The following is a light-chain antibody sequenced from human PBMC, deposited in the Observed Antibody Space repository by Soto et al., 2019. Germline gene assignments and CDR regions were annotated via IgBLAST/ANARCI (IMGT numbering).Light chain of an antibody. CDR3: QQTYSTFVS. Sequence: DIQMTQSPSSLSASVGDRVTITCRSSQTISTFLHWFQQKPGKAPNLLIHDASSLQSGVPSRFSGSGSGTDFTLTISSLQPEDFGTYYCQQTYSTFVSFGGGTKVEMK. CDR2: DAS. J-gene: IGKJ4*01. V-gene: IGKV1-39*01. CDR1: QTISTF.